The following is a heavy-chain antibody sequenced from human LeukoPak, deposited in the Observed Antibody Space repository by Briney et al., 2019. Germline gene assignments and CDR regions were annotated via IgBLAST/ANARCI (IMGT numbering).Heavy chain of an antibody. CDR3: ASMTVLDY. D-gene: IGHD2-21*02. J-gene: IGHJ4*02. Sequence: PGRSLRLSCAASGFTFSSYAMHWVRQAPGKGLEWVAVISYDGSNKYYADSVKGRFTISRDNSKNTLYLQMNSLRAEDTAVYYCASMTVLDYRGQGTLVTVSS. CDR2: ISYDGSNK. V-gene: IGHV3-30-3*01. CDR1: GFTFSSYA.